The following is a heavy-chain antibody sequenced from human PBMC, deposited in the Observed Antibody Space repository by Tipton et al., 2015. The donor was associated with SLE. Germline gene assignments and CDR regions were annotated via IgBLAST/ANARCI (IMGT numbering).Heavy chain of an antibody. CDR2: INHTGGT. CDR3: VRERKYVVRFRELVAPDL. J-gene: IGHJ3*01. D-gene: IGHD1-26*01. Sequence: TLSLTCAVYGGSFSDYYWSWIRQTPGEGLEWIGEINHTGGTNYNPSLESRVTMSEDTSKNQFSLKLSSVTAADTAMYYCVRERKYVVRFRELVAPDLWGRGIAITVSS. V-gene: IGHV4-34*01. CDR1: GGSFSDYY.